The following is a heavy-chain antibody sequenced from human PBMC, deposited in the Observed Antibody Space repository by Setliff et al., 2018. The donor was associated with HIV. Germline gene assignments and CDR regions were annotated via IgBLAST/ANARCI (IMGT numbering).Heavy chain of an antibody. CDR2: INHSGST. J-gene: IGHJ6*03. D-gene: IGHD1-7*01. CDR3: ARDRYTWNYGKNYKDV. V-gene: IGHV4-34*01. CDR1: GGSFSGYY. Sequence: ASETLSLTCAVYGGSFSGYYWSWIRQPPGKGLEWIGEINHSGSTNYNPSLKSRVTISVDTSKNQFSLKLSSVTAADTAVYYCARDRYTWNYGKNYKDVWGKGTTVTVSS.